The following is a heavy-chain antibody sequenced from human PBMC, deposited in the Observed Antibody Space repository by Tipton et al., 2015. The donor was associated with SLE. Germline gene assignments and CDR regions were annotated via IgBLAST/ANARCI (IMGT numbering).Heavy chain of an antibody. J-gene: IGHJ2*01. CDR2: IYYSGST. D-gene: IGHD5-24*01. CDR1: GGSISSSNYY. V-gene: IGHV4-39*01. Sequence: TLSLTCTVSGGSISSSNYYWGWIRQPPGKGLEWIGSIYYSGSTYYNPSLQSRVTISVDTSKNQFSLKLSSVTAADTAVYYCARPGMAERYFDLWGRGTLVTVSS. CDR3: ARPGMAERYFDL.